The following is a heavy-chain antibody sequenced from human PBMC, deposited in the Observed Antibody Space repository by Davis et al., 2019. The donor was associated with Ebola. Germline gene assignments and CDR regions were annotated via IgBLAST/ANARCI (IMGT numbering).Heavy chain of an antibody. CDR2: ISYDGSNK. CDR1: GFTFSSYA. J-gene: IGHJ6*02. V-gene: IGHV3-30*03. Sequence: GGSLRLSCAASGFTFSSYAMSWVRQAPGKGLEWVAVISYDGSNKYYADSVKGRFTISRDNSKNTLYLQMNSLRAEDTAVYYCARGALSAAVELYYYYYGMDVWGQGTTVTVSS. CDR3: ARGALSAAVELYYYYYGMDV. D-gene: IGHD3-10*01.